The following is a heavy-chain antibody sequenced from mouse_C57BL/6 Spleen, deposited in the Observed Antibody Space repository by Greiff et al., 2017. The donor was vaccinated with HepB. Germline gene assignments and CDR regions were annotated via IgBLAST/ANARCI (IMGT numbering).Heavy chain of an antibody. V-gene: IGHV1-82*01. CDR3: ARGLLLRDY. CDR1: GYAFSSSW. D-gene: IGHD1-1*01. J-gene: IGHJ2*01. Sequence: VQLQESGPELVKPGASVKISCKASGYAFSSSWMNWVKQRPGKGLEWIGRIYPGDGDTNYNGKFKGKATLTADKSSSTAYMQLSSLTSEDSAVCFCARGLLLRDYWGQGTTLTVSS. CDR2: IYPGDGDT.